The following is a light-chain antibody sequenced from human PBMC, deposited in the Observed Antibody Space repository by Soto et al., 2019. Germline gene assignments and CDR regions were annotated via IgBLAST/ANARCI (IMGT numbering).Light chain of an antibody. Sequence: QSVLTQPPSASGTTGQRVTISCSGSNSNIGSNTINWYQQLPGTAPKLLIYYDNLRHSEVPDRISGSKAGTSASLAISGLQCDDEADYSCVAWEDRLNGRVCGTGTKLTVL. CDR1: NSNIGSNT. V-gene: IGLV1-44*01. CDR2: YDN. CDR3: VAWEDRLNGRV. J-gene: IGLJ1*01.